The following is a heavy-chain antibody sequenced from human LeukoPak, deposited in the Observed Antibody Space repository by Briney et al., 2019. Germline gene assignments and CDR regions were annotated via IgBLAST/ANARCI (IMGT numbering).Heavy chain of an antibody. CDR2: IHYSGST. V-gene: IGHV4-39*07. J-gene: IGHJ5*02. Sequence: SETLSLTCTVSGGSISSSSYYWAWIRQPPGKGLEWIGSIHYSGSTYYNPSLKSRVTISVDTSKNQFSLKLSSVTAADTAVYYCARDSGYCSSTSCYHWFDPWGQGTLVTVSS. CDR3: ARDSGYCSSTSCYHWFDP. CDR1: GGSISSSSYY. D-gene: IGHD2-2*01.